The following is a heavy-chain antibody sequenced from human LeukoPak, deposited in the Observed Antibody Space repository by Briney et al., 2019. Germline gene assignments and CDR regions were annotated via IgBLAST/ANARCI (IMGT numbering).Heavy chain of an antibody. CDR1: GGSISSGDYY. J-gene: IGHJ5*02. V-gene: IGHV4-30-4*01. CDR3: ARDGWFGELFWFDP. CDR2: IYYSGST. D-gene: IGHD3-10*01. Sequence: QTSETLSLTCTVSGGSISSGDYYWSWIRQPPGKGVEWIGYIYYSGSTYYNPSLKSRVTISVDTSKNQFSLRLSSVTAADTAVYYCARDGWFGELFWFDPWGQGTLVTVSS.